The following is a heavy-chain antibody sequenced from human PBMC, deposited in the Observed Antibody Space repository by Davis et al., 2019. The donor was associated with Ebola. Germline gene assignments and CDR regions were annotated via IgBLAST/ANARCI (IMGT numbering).Heavy chain of an antibody. CDR2: IVVGSGNT. J-gene: IGHJ4*02. CDR3: TTQWLVLFARDY. D-gene: IGHD6-19*01. V-gene: IGHV1-58*02. CDR1: GFTFTSSA. Sequence: AASVKVSCKASGFTFTSSAMQWVRQARGQRLEWIGWIVVGSGNTNYAQKFQERVTITRDMSTSTAYMELSSLRSEDTAVYYCTTQWLVLFARDYWGQGTLVTVSS.